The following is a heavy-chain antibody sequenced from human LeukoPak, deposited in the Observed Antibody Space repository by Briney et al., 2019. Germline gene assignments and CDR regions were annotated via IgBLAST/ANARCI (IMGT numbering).Heavy chain of an antibody. Sequence: GGSLRLSCAASGFTVSSNYMSWVRQAPGKGLEWVSVIYSGGSTYYADSVKGRFTISRDNSKNTLYLQMNSLRAEDTAVYYCARDVSHGSGFDYWGQGTLVTVSS. CDR3: ARDVSHGSGFDY. CDR2: IYSGGST. J-gene: IGHJ4*02. CDR1: GFTVSSNY. D-gene: IGHD3-10*01. V-gene: IGHV3-53*01.